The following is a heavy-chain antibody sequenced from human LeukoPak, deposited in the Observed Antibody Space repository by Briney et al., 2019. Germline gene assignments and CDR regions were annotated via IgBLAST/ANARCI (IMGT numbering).Heavy chain of an antibody. D-gene: IGHD6-6*01. CDR3: AKGGIAARRSYMDV. J-gene: IGHJ6*03. CDR1: GFTFSSYG. V-gene: IGHV3-30*02. CDR2: IRYDGSNK. Sequence: PGGSLRLSCAASGFTFSSYGMHWVRQAPGKGLEWVAFIRYDGSNKYYADSVKGRFTISRDNSKNTLYLQMNSLRAEDTAVYYCAKGGIAARRSYMDVWGKGTTVTVSS.